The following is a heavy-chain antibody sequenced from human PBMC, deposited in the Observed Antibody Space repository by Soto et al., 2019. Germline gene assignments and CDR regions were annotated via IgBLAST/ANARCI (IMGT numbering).Heavy chain of an antibody. CDR1: GGSISSYY. CDR3: ARTKRLVVVVDSFYCMDV. CDR2: IYYSGST. V-gene: IGHV4-59*12. J-gene: IGHJ6*03. Sequence: SETLSLTCTVSGGSISSYYWSWIRQPPGQGLEWIGYIYYSGSTYYNPSLKSRVTISVDTSKNQFSLKLSSVTAADTAVYYCARTKRLVVVVDSFYCMDVWGKGTTVTVSS. D-gene: IGHD2-15*01.